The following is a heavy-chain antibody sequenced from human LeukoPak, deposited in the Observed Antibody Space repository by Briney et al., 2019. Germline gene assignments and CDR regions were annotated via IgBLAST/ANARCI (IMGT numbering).Heavy chain of an antibody. V-gene: IGHV4-39*01. CDR3: ARHGRQLVGIVHY. CDR1: GGSISSSSYY. Sequence: SETLSLTCTVSGGSISSSSYYWGWIRQPPGKGLEWIGSIYYSGSTYYNPSLKSRVTISVDTSKNQFSLKLSSETAADTAVYYCARHGRQLVGIVHYWGQGTLVTVSS. D-gene: IGHD6-6*01. J-gene: IGHJ4*02. CDR2: IYYSGST.